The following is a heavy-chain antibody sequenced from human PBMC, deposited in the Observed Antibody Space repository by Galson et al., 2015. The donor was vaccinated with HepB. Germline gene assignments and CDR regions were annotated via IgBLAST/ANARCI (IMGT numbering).Heavy chain of an antibody. CDR2: ISYDGRNK. CDR1: GFTFSHFA. Sequence: LRLSCAASGFTFSHFAMHWVRQAPGKGLEWVAVISYDGRNKYYGDSVKGRFTISRDNSKNTLFLQMNSLSAEDTAIYYCARGGLGFGELFDYWGQGSLVTVSS. CDR3: ARGGLGFGELFDY. D-gene: IGHD3-10*01. V-gene: IGHV3-30*04. J-gene: IGHJ4*02.